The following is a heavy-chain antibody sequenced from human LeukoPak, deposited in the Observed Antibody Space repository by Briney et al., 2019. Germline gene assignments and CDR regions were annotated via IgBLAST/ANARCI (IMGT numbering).Heavy chain of an antibody. V-gene: IGHV4-30-2*01. D-gene: IGHD2-2*01. J-gene: IGHJ5*02. CDR3: ARGRAIVPAAIARFDP. CDR2: TYHSGST. CDR1: GGSISSGDYY. Sequence: SETLSLTCTVSGGSISSGDYYWSWIRQPPGKGLEWIGYTYHSGSTYYNPSLKSRVTISVDRSKNQFSLKLSSVTAADTAVYYCARGRAIVPAAIARFDPWGQGTLVTVSS.